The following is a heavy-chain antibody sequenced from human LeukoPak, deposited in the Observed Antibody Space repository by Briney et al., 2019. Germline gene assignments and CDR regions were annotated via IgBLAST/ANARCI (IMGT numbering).Heavy chain of an antibody. CDR1: GFTVSSNY. CDR2: IYSGGST. CDR3: ARDTYDFWSGYDY. V-gene: IGHV3-53*01. J-gene: IGHJ4*02. Sequence: GGSLRLSCAASGFTVSSNYMSWVRQAPGKGLEWVSVIYSGGSTYYADPVKGRFTISRDNSKNTLYLQMNSLRAEDTAVYYCARDTYDFWSGYDYWGQGTLVTVSS. D-gene: IGHD3-3*01.